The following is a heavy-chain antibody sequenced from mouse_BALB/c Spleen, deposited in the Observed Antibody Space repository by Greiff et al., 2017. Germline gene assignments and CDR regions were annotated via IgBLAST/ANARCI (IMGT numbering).Heavy chain of an antibody. CDR1: GYTFTSYT. Sequence: VQLQQSAAELARPGASVKMSCKASGYTFTSYTMHWVKQRPGQGLEWIGYINPSSGYTEYNQKFKDKTTLTADKSSSTAYMQLSSLTSEDSAVYYCARRDDGYYEWYFDVWGAGTTVTVSS. D-gene: IGHD2-3*01. J-gene: IGHJ1*01. CDR2: INPSSGYT. CDR3: ARRDDGYYEWYFDV. V-gene: IGHV1-4*02.